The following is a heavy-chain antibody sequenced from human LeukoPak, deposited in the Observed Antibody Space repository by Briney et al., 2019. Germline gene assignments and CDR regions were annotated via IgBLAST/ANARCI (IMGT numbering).Heavy chain of an antibody. CDR2: IYYSGST. Sequence: TSETLSLTCTVPGGSISGYYWSWIRQPPGKGLEWIGYIYYSGSTNYNPSLKSRVTTSVDTSKNQFSLKLSSVTAADTAVYYCARDYYDSSGKLDAFDIWGQGTMVTVSS. V-gene: IGHV4-59*01. D-gene: IGHD3-22*01. CDR1: GGSISGYY. CDR3: ARDYYDSSGKLDAFDI. J-gene: IGHJ3*02.